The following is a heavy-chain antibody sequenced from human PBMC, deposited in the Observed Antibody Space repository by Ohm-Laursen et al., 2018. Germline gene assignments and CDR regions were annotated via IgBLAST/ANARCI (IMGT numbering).Heavy chain of an antibody. D-gene: IGHD3-3*01. J-gene: IGHJ4*02. CDR2: IHYSGST. CDR3: ARIITMFNYFDY. V-gene: IGHV4-59*08. CDR1: GGSISIYY. Sequence: SDTLSLTCTVSGGSISIYYWNWIRQSPGKGLEWIGNIHYSGSTNYNPSLKGRLTISVDTSMNQFSLKLSSVTAADTAVYYCARIITMFNYFDYWGQGTLVTVSS.